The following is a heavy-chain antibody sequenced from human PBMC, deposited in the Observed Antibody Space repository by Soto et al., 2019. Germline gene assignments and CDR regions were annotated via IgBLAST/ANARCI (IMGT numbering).Heavy chain of an antibody. J-gene: IGHJ6*02. V-gene: IGHV1-69*01. CDR1: GGTFSNYA. CDR3: AGRATSFGVTDYSYYEIEV. D-gene: IGHD3-3*01. Sequence: QVQLVQSGAEVKKPGSSVKVSCRASGGTFSNYAISWVRQAPGQGLEWMGGIVPAFGTPNYAQNLQGRITITADDSTTTFYMDLSSLRSEDTAVYYCAGRATSFGVTDYSYYEIEVWGQGTTVTVSS. CDR2: IVPAFGTP.